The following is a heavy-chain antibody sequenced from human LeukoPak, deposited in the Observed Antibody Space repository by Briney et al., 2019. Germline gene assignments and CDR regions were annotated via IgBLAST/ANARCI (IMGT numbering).Heavy chain of an antibody. CDR2: FDPEDGET. V-gene: IGHV1-24*01. J-gene: IGHJ3*02. Sequence: ASVKVSCKVSGYTLTELSMHWVRQAPGKGLEWMGGFDPEDGETIYAQKFQGRVTMTEDTSTDTAHMELSSLRSEDTAVYYCATTRLAARPADAFDIWGQGTMVTVSS. D-gene: IGHD6-6*01. CDR3: ATTRLAARPADAFDI. CDR1: GYTLTELS.